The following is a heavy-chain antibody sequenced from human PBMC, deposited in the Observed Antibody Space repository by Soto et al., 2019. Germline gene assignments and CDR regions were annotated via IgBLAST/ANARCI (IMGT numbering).Heavy chain of an antibody. V-gene: IGHV4-30-4*01. D-gene: IGHD4-17*01. Sequence: KSSETLSLTCTVSGGSISSGDYYWSWIRQPPGKGLEWIGYIYYSGSTYYNPSLKSRVTISVDTSKNQFSLKLSSVTAADTAVYYCANSDSTVTTSVSFDYWGQGTLVTVSS. J-gene: IGHJ4*02. CDR3: ANSDSTVTTSVSFDY. CDR1: GGSISSGDYY. CDR2: IYYSGST.